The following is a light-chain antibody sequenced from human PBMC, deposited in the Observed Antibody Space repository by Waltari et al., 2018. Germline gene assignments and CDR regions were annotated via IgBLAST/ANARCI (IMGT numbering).Light chain of an antibody. CDR1: QSVSSAH. V-gene: IGKV3-20*01. CDR3: QQYKRPPWT. Sequence: EIVVTQSPGTLSLSPGERATLSCRASQSVSSAHSAWYQQKPGQAPRLLIYSTSNRATGIPDRFSGSGSGTDFTLTISRLEPDDLATYHCQQYKRPPWTFGQGTKV. J-gene: IGKJ1*01. CDR2: STS.